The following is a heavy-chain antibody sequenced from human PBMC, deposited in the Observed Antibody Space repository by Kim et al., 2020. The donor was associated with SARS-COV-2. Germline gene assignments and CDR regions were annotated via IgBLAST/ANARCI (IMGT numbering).Heavy chain of an antibody. CDR1: GYTFTSYA. V-gene: IGHV7-4-1*02. J-gene: IGHJ4*02. D-gene: IGHD3-22*01. Sequence: ASVKVSCKASGYTFTSYAMNWVRQAPGQGLEWMGWINTNTGNPTYAQGFTGRFVFSLDTSVSTAYLQISSLKAEDTAVYYCARNPALSYYDSSGYYLWGQGTLVTVSS. CDR3: ARNPALSYYDSSGYYL. CDR2: INTNTGNP.